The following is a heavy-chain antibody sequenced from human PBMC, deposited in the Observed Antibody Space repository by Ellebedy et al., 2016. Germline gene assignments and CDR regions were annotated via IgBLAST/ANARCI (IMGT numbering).Heavy chain of an antibody. CDR1: GFTFSSHA. CDR3: AGDSRGITAAGTSLHY. D-gene: IGHD6-13*01. J-gene: IGHJ4*02. CDR2: VVGSGERT. Sequence: GESLKISCEASGFTFSSHAMSWVRQAPGKGLEWVSAVVGSGERTFYPDSAKGRFTISRDNSKNTLYLHLNSLRVEDTAIYYCAGDSRGITAAGTSLHYWGQGTLVTVSS. V-gene: IGHV3-23*01.